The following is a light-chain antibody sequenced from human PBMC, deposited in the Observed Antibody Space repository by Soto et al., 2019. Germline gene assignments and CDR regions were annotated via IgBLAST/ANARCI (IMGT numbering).Light chain of an antibody. J-gene: IGKJ1*01. CDR1: QNINSW. CDR3: QQYNVYSWT. V-gene: IGKV1-5*03. Sequence: DIHMAQSLSTLSASVGESFTITCRASQNINSWLAWYQQKPGKANKLLIYEASSLEKGVPARFGGSGSGTEFTLTISSLQPDEFATYYCQQYNVYSWTFGQGNKVDIK. CDR2: EAS.